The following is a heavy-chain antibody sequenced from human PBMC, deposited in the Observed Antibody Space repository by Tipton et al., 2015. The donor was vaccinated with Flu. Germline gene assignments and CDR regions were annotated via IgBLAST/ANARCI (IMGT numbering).Heavy chain of an antibody. J-gene: IGHJ5*02. V-gene: IGHV3-23*01. CDR2: ISGSGGST. CDR1: GFTFSGYA. D-gene: IGHD2-21*01. Sequence: SLRLSCAASGFTFSGYAMSWVRQAPGKGLEWVSAISGSGGSTYYADSVKGRFTISRDNSKNTLYLQMNSLRAEDTAVYYCARDGGVSCGGDCYWSSGGFDPWGQGTLVTVSS. CDR3: ARDGGVSCGGDCYWSSGGFDP.